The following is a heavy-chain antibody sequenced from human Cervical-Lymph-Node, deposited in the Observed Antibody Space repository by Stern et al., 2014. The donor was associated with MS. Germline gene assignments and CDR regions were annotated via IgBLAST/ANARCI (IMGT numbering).Heavy chain of an antibody. CDR1: GYTFTSYS. CDR2: IHTGDGKT. J-gene: IGHJ4*02. Sequence: QVQLVQSGAEVKQPGASVKVSCTASGYTFTSYSIPWVRPAPGQGLEWFGWIHTGDGKTRYSQKFQGRVTITRDTSANTVNMHVSRLRSEDTALYFCARDEDADWSDTWIGFWGQVTLITVSS. D-gene: IGHD3-3*01. V-gene: IGHV1-3*04. CDR3: ARDEDADWSDTWIGF.